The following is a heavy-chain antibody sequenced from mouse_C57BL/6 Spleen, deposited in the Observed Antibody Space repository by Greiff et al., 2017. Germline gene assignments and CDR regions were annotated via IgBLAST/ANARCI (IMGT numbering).Heavy chain of an antibody. CDR3: ARNWETYAMDY. CDR1: GFSLTSYG. CDR2: IWGVGST. Sequence: VKLQESGPGLVAPSQSLSITCTVSGFSLTSYGVDWVRQSPGKGLEWLGVIWGVGSTNYNSALKSRLSISKDNSKSQVFLKINSLQTDDTAMYYCARNWETYAMDYWGQGTSVTVSS. J-gene: IGHJ4*01. V-gene: IGHV2-6*01. D-gene: IGHD4-1*01.